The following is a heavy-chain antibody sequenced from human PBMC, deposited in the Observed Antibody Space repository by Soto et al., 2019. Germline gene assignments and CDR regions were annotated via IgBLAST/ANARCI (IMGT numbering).Heavy chain of an antibody. Sequence: GGSLVLACASSTFPFSTYWMKWVRQAPGKGLEWVANIHRDEIEKYYMDSVKGRFTISRDNAKNSLYLQMTSLRAEDTAVYYCAGRNALDVWGQGTTVTVSS. V-gene: IGHV3-7*01. CDR2: IHRDEIEK. J-gene: IGHJ6*02. CDR1: TFPFSTYW. CDR3: AGRNALDV.